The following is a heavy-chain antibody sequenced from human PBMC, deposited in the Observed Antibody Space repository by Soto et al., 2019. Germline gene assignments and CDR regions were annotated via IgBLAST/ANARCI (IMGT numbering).Heavy chain of an antibody. V-gene: IGHV3-11*01. Sequence: QVQLVESGGGLVKPGGSLRLSCAASGFIFSGYNMSWIRQAPGKGLEWVSYITSSGSNTFDAESVKGRFTISRDNTMNLLYLQMNSLSAEDMAVYYCARRGTISSAHHFDHWGQGTLVTVSS. CDR2: ITSSGSNT. CDR3: ARRGTISSAHHFDH. D-gene: IGHD6-6*01. J-gene: IGHJ4*02. CDR1: GFIFSGYN.